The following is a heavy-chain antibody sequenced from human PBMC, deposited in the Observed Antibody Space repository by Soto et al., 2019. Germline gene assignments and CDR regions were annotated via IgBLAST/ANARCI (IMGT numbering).Heavy chain of an antibody. V-gene: IGHV1-69*02. CDR3: ATFYGGDCTTPTCYGDFDY. D-gene: IGHD2-8*01. CDR2: IIPLFGIT. CDR1: GGIFNRYS. J-gene: IGHJ4*02. Sequence: QVQLVQSGAEVKKPGSSLKVSCKASGGIFNRYSVSWVRQAPGQGLEWMGRIIPLFGITNYAQKFQGRVMITADKSTNTAYMEVNGLRSEDTALYYCATFYGGDCTTPTCYGDFDYWGQGTLVTVTS.